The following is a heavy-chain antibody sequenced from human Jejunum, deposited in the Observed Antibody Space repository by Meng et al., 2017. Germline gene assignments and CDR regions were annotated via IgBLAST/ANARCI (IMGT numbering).Heavy chain of an antibody. J-gene: IGHJ4*01. CDR3: ARLSYCSRGGCYFDY. V-gene: IGHV4-59*01. CDR1: GGSISSYY. CDR2: MYNSGST. Sequence: SETLSLTCTVSGGSISSYYWSWIRQPPGKGLEWIVYMYNSGSTNYNPSLKSRVTLSVDTSKNQFSLKLISVTAADTAVYYCARLSYCSRGGCYFDYWGHGTLVTVSS. D-gene: IGHD2-15*01.